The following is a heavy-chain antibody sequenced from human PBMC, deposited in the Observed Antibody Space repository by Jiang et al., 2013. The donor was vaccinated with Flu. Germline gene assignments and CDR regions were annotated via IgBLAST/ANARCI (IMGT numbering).Heavy chain of an antibody. V-gene: IGHV3-33*01. D-gene: IGHD3-10*01. CDR1: GFTFSSYG. Sequence: VVQPGRSLRLSCAASGFTFSSYGMHWVRQAPGKGLEWVAVIWYDGSNKYYADSVKGRFTISRDNSKNTLYLQMNSLRAEDTAVYYCAREVDTMVRGVIMGAFDIWGQGTMVTVSS. CDR2: IWYDGSNK. J-gene: IGHJ3*02. CDR3: AREVDTMVRGVIMGAFDI.